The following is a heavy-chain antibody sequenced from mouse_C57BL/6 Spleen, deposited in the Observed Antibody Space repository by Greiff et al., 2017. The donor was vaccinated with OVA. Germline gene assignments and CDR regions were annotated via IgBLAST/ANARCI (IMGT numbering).Heavy chain of an antibody. J-gene: IGHJ3*01. V-gene: IGHV14-1*01. D-gene: IGHD1-1*01. Sequence: VQLQQSGAELVRPGASVKLSCTASGFNITDYYMHWVKQRPEQGLEWIGRIDPEDGDTEYAPTFQGKATMTADTSSNTAYLQLSSLTSEDTAVYYCTTDYGSSSSWFAYWGQGTLVTVSA. CDR2: IDPEDGDT. CDR1: GFNITDYY. CDR3: TTDYGSSSSWFAY.